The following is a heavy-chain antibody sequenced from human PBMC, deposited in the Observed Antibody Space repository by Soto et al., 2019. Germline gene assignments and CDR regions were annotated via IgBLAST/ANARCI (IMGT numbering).Heavy chain of an antibody. CDR1: GFTFSGSA. J-gene: IGHJ6*02. V-gene: IGHV3-73*01. CDR3: TRPLPADDYYYYYGMDV. CDR2: IRSKANSYAT. D-gene: IGHD2-2*01. Sequence: GGSLRLSCAAPGFTFSGSAMHWVRQASGKGLEWVGRIRSKANSYATAYAASVKGRFTISRDDSKNTAYLQMNSLKTEDTAVYYCTRPLPADDYYYYYGMDVWGQGTTVTVSS.